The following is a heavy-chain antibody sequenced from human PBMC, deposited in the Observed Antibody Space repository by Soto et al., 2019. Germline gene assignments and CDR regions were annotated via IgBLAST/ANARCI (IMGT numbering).Heavy chain of an antibody. J-gene: IGHJ6*02. V-gene: IGHV4-39*01. CDR1: GGSISSSSYY. CDR3: TLGYCRGGSCYSGDRDYYCMDV. Sequence: QLQLQESGPGLVKPSETLSLTCTVSGGSISSSSYYWGWIRQPPGKGLEWIGSIYYSGSTYNYPSRNSRVTISADTSKSQFSLKLGSVTDAVTVVYYCTLGYCRGGSCYSGDRDYYCMDVWGQGTTVTVSS. CDR2: IYYSGST. D-gene: IGHD2-15*01.